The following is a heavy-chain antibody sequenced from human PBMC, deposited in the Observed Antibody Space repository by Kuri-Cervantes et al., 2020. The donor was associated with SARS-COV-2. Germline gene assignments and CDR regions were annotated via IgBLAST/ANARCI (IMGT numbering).Heavy chain of an antibody. Sequence: TLSLTCTVSGGSISSYYWSWIRQPPGKGLEWIARIDWDDDKFYSTSLKSRLTTSKDTSKSQVVLTMTNMDPVDTATYYCARIDYGGNSWFDPWGQGTLVTVSS. CDR2: IDWDDDK. D-gene: IGHD4-23*01. V-gene: IGHV2-70*16. CDR1: GGSISSYYW. CDR3: ARIDYGGNSWFDP. J-gene: IGHJ5*02.